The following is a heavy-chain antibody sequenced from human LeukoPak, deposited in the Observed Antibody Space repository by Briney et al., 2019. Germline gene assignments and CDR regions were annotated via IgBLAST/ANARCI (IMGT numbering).Heavy chain of an antibody. CDR1: GFTFSSYA. J-gene: IGHJ4*02. Sequence: PGGPLRLSCAASGFTFSSYAMHWVRQAPGKGLEWVAVISYDGSNKYYADSVKGRFTISRDNSKNTLYLQMNSLRAEDTAVYYCARDQLTMIVVVTGFDYWGQGTLVTVSS. CDR3: ARDQLTMIVVVTGFDY. CDR2: ISYDGSNK. V-gene: IGHV3-30*04. D-gene: IGHD3-22*01.